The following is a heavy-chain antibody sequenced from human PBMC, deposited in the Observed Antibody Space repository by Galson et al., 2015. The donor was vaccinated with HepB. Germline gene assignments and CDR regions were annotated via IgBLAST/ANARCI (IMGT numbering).Heavy chain of an antibody. CDR3: ARDHILLWFGELWSREKSQYYFDY. V-gene: IGHV1-18*01. D-gene: IGHD3-10*01. CDR2: ISAYNGNT. J-gene: IGHJ4*02. Sequence: SVKVSCKASGYTFTSYGISWVRQAPGQGLEWMGWISAYNGNTNYAQKLQGRVTMTTDTSTSTAYMELRSLRSDDTAVYYCARDHILLWFGELWSREKSQYYFDYWGQGTLVTVSS. CDR1: GYTFTSYG.